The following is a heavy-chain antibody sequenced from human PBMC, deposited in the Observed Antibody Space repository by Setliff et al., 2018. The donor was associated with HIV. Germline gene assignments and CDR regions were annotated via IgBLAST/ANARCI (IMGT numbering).Heavy chain of an antibody. CDR3: ARETNASGSLTAYWYFDL. J-gene: IGHJ2*01. Sequence: SETLSLTCTVSGGPISSGDYYWTWIRQPPGKGLEWIGYIYNSGSTYYEPSLRGRVTISIDKNQFSLKLNSVTAADTAVYYCARETNASGSLTAYWYFDLWGRGTLVTVSS. CDR2: IYNSGST. V-gene: IGHV4-30-4*08. CDR1: GGPISSGDYY. D-gene: IGHD3-10*01.